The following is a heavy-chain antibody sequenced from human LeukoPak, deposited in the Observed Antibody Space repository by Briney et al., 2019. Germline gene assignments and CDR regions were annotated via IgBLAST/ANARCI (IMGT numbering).Heavy chain of an antibody. CDR1: GGSISSYY. J-gene: IGHJ4*02. Sequence: PSGTLSLTCTVSGGSISSYYWNWIRQPPGKGLEWIGYIYYTGSSNSNPSLKSRVTILVDTSKNQFSLKLSSVTAADTAVYFCARLSRGSSAGFDYWGQGILVTVSS. V-gene: IGHV4-59*01. CDR3: ARLSRGSSAGFDY. CDR2: IYYTGSS. D-gene: IGHD6-6*01.